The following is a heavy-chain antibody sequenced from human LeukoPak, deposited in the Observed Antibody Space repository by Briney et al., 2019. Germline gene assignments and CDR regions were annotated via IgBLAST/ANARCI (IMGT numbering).Heavy chain of an antibody. CDR1: GFGFNNYA. CDR2: IIGSSGST. D-gene: IGHD5-12*01. CDR3: AKGAYDYVEIAYFDY. Sequence: GGSLRLSCVASGFGFNNYAMNWVRQAPGKGLEWVSLIIGSSGSTFYADSVKGRFTISRDKSKNTLYLQMNSLRAEDTAVYYCAKGAYDYVEIAYFDYWGQGSLVTVSS. V-gene: IGHV3-23*01. J-gene: IGHJ4*02.